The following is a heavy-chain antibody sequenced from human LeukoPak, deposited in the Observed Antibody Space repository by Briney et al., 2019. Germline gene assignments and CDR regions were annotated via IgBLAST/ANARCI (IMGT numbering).Heavy chain of an antibody. Sequence: SETLSLTCAVYGGSFSGYYWSWIRQPPGKGLEWIGEINHSGSTNYNPSLKSRVTISVDTSKNQFSLKLSSVTAADTAVYYCARHPNLRLRPDYWGQGTLVTVSS. D-gene: IGHD5-12*01. J-gene: IGHJ4*02. CDR3: ARHPNLRLRPDY. CDR2: INHSGST. CDR1: GGSFSGYY. V-gene: IGHV4-34*01.